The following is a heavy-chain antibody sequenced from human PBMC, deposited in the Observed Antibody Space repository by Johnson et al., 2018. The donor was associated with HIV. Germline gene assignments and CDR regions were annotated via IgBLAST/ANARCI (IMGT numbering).Heavy chain of an antibody. CDR3: ARAGRLGDCSGGSCYSPAFDI. CDR2: IYSGGRT. CDR1: GFTVSSNY. J-gene: IGHJ3*02. Sequence: VQLVESGGGVVQPGRSLRLSCAASGFTVSSNYMSWVRQAPGKGPEWVSLIYSGGRTYYADSVKGRFTISRDNSKNTLYLQMNSLRAEDTAVYYCARAGRLGDCSGGSCYSPAFDIWGQGTMVTVSS. V-gene: IGHV3-66*01. D-gene: IGHD2-15*01.